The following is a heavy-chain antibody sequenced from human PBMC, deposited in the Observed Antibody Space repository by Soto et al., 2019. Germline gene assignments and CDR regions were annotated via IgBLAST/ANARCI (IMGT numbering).Heavy chain of an antibody. CDR3: ARRTVNIRTFYSGLKTHCFDY. D-gene: IGHD6-19*01. V-gene: IGHV4-59*08. CDR2: IYYSGST. J-gene: IGHJ4*02. Sequence: SETLSLTCAVCGGSISSYDWSWIRQPPGKGLEWIGYIYYSGSTNYNPSLKSRVAISVDTSKNQFSLKLNSVTAADTAVYYCARRTVNIRTFYSGLKTHCFDYWGQGTLVTVS. CDR1: GGSISSYD.